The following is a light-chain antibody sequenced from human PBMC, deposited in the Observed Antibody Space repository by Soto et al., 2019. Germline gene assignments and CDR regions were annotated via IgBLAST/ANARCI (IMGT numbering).Light chain of an antibody. CDR1: SSDVGGYNY. CDR3: CSHAGSSAV. CDR2: DVS. Sequence: QSALTQPPSASGSPGQSVTISCTGTSSDVGGYNYVSWYQQHPGKAPKVIIYDVSKRPSGVPDRFSGSKSGNTASLTVSGLQAEDEADYYCCSHAGSSAVFGGGTKVTVL. J-gene: IGLJ2*01. V-gene: IGLV2-8*01.